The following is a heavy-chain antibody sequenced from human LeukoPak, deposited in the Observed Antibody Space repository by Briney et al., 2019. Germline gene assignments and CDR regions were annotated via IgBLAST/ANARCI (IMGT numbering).Heavy chain of an antibody. CDR2: IYYSGST. V-gene: IGHV4-39*07. CDR3: ATDKSGSYDY. Sequence: SETMSLTCTVSGGSISSSSYYWGWIRQPPGKGLEWIGSIYYSGSTYYNPSLKSRVTISVDTSKNQFSLKLSSVTAADTAVYYCATDKSGSYDYWGQGTLVTVSS. D-gene: IGHD1-26*01. CDR1: GGSISSSSYY. J-gene: IGHJ4*02.